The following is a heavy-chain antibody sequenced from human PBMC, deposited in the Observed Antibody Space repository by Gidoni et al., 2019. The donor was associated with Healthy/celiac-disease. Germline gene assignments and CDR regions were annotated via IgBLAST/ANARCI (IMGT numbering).Heavy chain of an antibody. CDR1: GFTFSNAW. D-gene: IGHD5-12*01. V-gene: IGHV3-15*01. CDR2: IKSKTDGGTT. J-gene: IGHJ6*02. CDR3: TTAEGWLQSEYYYYGMDV. Sequence: EVQLVESGGGLVKPGGSLRLSCAASGFTFSNAWMSWVRQAPGKGLEWVGRIKSKTDGGTTDYAAPVKGRFTISRDDSKNTLYLQMNSLKTEDTAVYYCTTAEGWLQSEYYYYGMDVWGQGTTVTVSS.